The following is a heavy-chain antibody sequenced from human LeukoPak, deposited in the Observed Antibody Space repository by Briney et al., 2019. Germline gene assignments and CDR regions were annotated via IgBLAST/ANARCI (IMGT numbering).Heavy chain of an antibody. Sequence: ASVKVSCKASGYTFTSYYMHWVRQAPGQGLEWMGIINPSGGSTSYAQKFQGRVTMTRDMSTSTVYMELSSLRSEDTAVYYCARTFYDSSGYKNDAFDIWGQGTMVTVSS. CDR2: INPSGGST. D-gene: IGHD3-22*01. CDR1: GYTFTSYY. CDR3: ARTFYDSSGYKNDAFDI. J-gene: IGHJ3*02. V-gene: IGHV1-46*01.